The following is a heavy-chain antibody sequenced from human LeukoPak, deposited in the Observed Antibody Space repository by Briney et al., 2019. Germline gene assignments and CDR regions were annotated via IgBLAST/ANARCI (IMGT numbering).Heavy chain of an antibody. CDR2: IYYSGST. Sequence: SETLSLTCTVSGGSISSSSYYWGWIRQPPGKGLEWIGSIYYSGSTYYNPSLKSRVTISVDKSKNQFSLRLSSVTAADTAMYFCARLNGDYERAWGQGTLVTVSS. V-gene: IGHV4-39*07. J-gene: IGHJ5*02. CDR3: ARLNGDYERA. D-gene: IGHD4-17*01. CDR1: GGSISSSSYY.